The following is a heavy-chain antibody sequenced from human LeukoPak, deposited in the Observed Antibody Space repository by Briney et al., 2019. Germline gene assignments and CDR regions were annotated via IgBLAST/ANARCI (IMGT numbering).Heavy chain of an antibody. Sequence: ASVKVSCKASGGTFSSYAISWVRQAPGQGLEWMGRINPNSGGTNYAQKFQGRVTMTRDTSISTAYMELSRLRSDDTAVYYCASLPTYDYDRRGYYTDYWGQGTLVTVSS. CDR2: INPNSGGT. CDR3: ASLPTYDYDRRGYYTDY. V-gene: IGHV1-2*06. J-gene: IGHJ4*02. D-gene: IGHD3-22*01. CDR1: GGTFSSYA.